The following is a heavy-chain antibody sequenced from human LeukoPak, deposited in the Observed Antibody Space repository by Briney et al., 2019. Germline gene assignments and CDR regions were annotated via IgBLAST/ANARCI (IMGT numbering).Heavy chain of an antibody. CDR2: ISAYNGDT. Sequence: ASVNVSCKASGYTFNIYGISWARQAPGQGLEGMGWISAYNGDTHYAQRFQARVTLTIDTSTSTAYMELRDLRSDDTAMYYCARDPSNTSGWYIYFDYWGQGTQVTVSS. CDR1: GYTFNIYG. CDR3: ARDPSNTSGWYIYFDY. J-gene: IGHJ4*02. V-gene: IGHV1-18*01. D-gene: IGHD6-19*01.